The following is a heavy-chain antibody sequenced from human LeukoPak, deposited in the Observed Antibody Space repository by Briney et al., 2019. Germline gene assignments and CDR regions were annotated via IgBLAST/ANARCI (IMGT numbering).Heavy chain of an antibody. J-gene: IGHJ4*02. D-gene: IGHD3-22*01. CDR3: ARDRSRSGYLSFDF. V-gene: IGHV3-64*01. CDR1: GFTFSSHA. CDR2: ISSNEGST. Sequence: GGSLRLSCAASGFTFSSHAMHWVRQAPGKGLEYVSSISSNEGSTYYANSVKGRFTISRDNSKNTMYLQMGSLRAEDMAVYYCARDRSRSGYLSFDFWGQGTLVTVSS.